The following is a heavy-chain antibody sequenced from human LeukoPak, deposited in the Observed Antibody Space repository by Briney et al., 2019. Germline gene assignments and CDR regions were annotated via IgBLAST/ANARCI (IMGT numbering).Heavy chain of an antibody. J-gene: IGHJ3*01. CDR3: ARACSGGSCYDAFDV. CDR2: INQDGSEK. Sequence: GGSLRLSCGASGFTFDDYWMSWVRQAPGQGLEWVANINQDGSEKYYLDSAKGRFTISRDNARNSLYLQVNSLRAEDTAVYYCARACSGGSCYDAFDVWGQGTMVTVSS. D-gene: IGHD2-15*01. V-gene: IGHV3-7*01. CDR1: GFTFDDYW.